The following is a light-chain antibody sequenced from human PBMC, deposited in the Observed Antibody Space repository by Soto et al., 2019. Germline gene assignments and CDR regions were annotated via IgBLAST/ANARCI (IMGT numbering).Light chain of an antibody. CDR1: QSVSSSY. CDR3: QQYGSSPPMYT. CDR2: GAS. J-gene: IGKJ2*01. Sequence: EIVLTQSPGTLSLSPGERATLSCRASQSVSSSYLAWYQQKPGQAPRLLIYGASSGATGIPDRFSGSGSGRDFTLTIIRLEPEDSAVYYCQQYGSSPPMYTFGQGTKLEIK. V-gene: IGKV3-20*01.